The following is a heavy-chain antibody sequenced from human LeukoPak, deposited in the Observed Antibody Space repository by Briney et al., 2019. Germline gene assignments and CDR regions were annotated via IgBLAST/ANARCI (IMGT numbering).Heavy chain of an antibody. Sequence: SETLSLTCTVSGGSISSYYWSWIRQPPGKGLEWIGYIYYSGSTNYNPSLKSRVTISVDTSRNQFSLDVKSVTAADTAVYFCARQAGGFEEFTVSPRYAMDVWGQGTTVAVSS. CDR1: GGSISSYY. D-gene: IGHD3-10*01. CDR3: ARQAGGFEEFTVSPRYAMDV. J-gene: IGHJ6*02. CDR2: IYYSGST. V-gene: IGHV4-59*08.